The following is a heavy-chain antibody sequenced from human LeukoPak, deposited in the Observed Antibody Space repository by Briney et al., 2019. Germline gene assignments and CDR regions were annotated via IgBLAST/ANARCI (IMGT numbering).Heavy chain of an antibody. CDR1: GLTFSSYW. CDR2: IKRDGSEK. V-gene: IGHV3-7*03. D-gene: IGHD3-3*01. J-gene: IGHJ4*02. CDR3: AREFGLAGPYFDY. Sequence: GGSLRLSCAASGLTFSSYWMRWVRQAPGKGLEWVANIKRDGSEKYYVDSVKGRFTISRDNAKNSLYLQMNSLRAEDTALYYCAREFGLAGPYFDYWGQGTLVTVSS.